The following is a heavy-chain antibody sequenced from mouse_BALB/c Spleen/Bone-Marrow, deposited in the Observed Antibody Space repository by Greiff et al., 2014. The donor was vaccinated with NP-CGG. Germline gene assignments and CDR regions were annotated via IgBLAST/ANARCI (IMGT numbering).Heavy chain of an antibody. V-gene: IGHV1S56*01. CDR3: ARGDYYRSPMDY. CDR2: IYPGNVNT. CDR1: GYTFTSYY. Sequence: VKLVESGPELVKPGSSVRISCKASGYTFTSYYIHWVKQRPGQGLEWIGWIYPGNVNTNYNEKFGDKATLTADKSSSTAYMHLSSLTSEDSAVYFCARGDYYRSPMDYWGQGTSVTVSS. J-gene: IGHJ4*01. D-gene: IGHD2-14*01.